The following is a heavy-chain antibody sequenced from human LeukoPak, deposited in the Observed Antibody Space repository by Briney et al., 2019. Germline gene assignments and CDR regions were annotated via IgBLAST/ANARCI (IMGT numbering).Heavy chain of an antibody. Sequence: GGSLRLSCAASGFTFSDYYMSWVRQAPGKGLEWVSAISGSGGSTYYADSVKGRFTISRDNSKNTLYLQMNSLRAEDTAVYYCAKDLWFGELNTFDYWGQGTLVTVSS. D-gene: IGHD3-10*01. V-gene: IGHV3-23*01. J-gene: IGHJ4*02. CDR3: AKDLWFGELNTFDY. CDR2: ISGSGGST. CDR1: GFTFSDYY.